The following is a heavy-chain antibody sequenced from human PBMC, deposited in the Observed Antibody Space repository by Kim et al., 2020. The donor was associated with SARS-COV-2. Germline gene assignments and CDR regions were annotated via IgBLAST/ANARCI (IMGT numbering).Heavy chain of an antibody. V-gene: IGHV4-38-2*02. CDR1: GYSISSGYY. J-gene: IGHJ5*02. D-gene: IGHD4-4*01. CDR2: IYHSGST. CDR3: ARGFMTTVTGGGFDP. Sequence: SETLSLTCTVSGYSISSGYYWGWIRQPPGKGLEWIGSIYHSGSTYYNPSLKSRVTISVDTSKNQFSLKLSSVTAADTAVYYCARGFMTTVTGGGFDPWG.